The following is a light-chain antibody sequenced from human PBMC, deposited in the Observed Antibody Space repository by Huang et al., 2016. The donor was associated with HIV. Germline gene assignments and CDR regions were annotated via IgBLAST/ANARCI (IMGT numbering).Light chain of an antibody. CDR1: QSLVHSDGNTY. Sequence: DVVMTQSPLSVPVALGQPASISCRSTQSLVHSDGNTYLSWFHQRPGQSPRRLIDEVSKRDSVVPDRVRGSGSGADFTLKINRVEAEDVGIYYCLQGAHWPYTFGQGTKLEIE. CDR3: LQGAHWPYT. V-gene: IGKV2-30*02. J-gene: IGKJ2*01. CDR2: EVS.